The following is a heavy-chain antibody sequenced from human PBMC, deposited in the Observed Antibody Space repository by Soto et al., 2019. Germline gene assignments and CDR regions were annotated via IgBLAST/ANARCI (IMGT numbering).Heavy chain of an antibody. Sequence: QVQLQESGPGLVKPSETLSLTCSVSGVSVSSGWFYWAWIRQPPGKGLEWIGFGSNSGTTNYKLSLKSRVTNPFDTSRSQLSLKVNSLTAADTAVYYCAIGATVTQYDYWGQGTQVTVSS. V-gene: IGHV4-61*01. CDR2: GSNSGTT. CDR3: AIGATVTQYDY. D-gene: IGHD4-17*01. CDR1: GVSVSSGWFY. J-gene: IGHJ4*02.